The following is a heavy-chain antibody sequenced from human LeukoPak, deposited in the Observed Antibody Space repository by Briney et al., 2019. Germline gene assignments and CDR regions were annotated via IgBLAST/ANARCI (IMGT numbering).Heavy chain of an antibody. CDR2: INHGGST. Sequence: PSETLSLTCVVYGGSFSGYYLSWIRQPPGKGLEWMAKINHGGSTNYNPSLTSRVTISVDPSKNPLSLKLSSVTAADTAVYYCARGLSIAAAGTYFFDYWGQGTLVTVSS. D-gene: IGHD6-13*01. J-gene: IGHJ4*02. CDR1: GGSFSGYY. V-gene: IGHV4-34*01. CDR3: ARGLSIAAAGTYFFDY.